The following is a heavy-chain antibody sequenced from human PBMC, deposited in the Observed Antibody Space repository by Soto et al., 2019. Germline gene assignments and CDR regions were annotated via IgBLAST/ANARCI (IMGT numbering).Heavy chain of an antibody. J-gene: IGHJ4*02. D-gene: IGHD3-10*01. CDR3: AKDGVGFGEGTVNFDY. CDR2: ISYDGSNK. Sequence: GGSLRLSCAASGFTFSSYGMHWVRQAPGKGLEWVAVISYDGSNKYYADSVKGRFTISRDNSKNTLYLQMNSLRAEDTAVYYCAKDGVGFGEGTVNFDYWGQGTLVTVSS. V-gene: IGHV3-30*18. CDR1: GFTFSSYG.